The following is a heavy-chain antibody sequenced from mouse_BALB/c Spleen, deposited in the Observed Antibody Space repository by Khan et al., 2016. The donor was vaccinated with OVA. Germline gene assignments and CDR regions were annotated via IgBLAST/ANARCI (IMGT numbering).Heavy chain of an antibody. CDR1: GYTFTNYG. Sequence: QIQLVQSGPELKKPGETVKITCKATGYTFTNYGINWVKQAPGRGLKWMGWNNTYTGEPTYTDYFKRRFVFSLETSASTAYLQINNLKNEDTATYVCSRPPYFGYVMGYWGQGTSVTVSS. V-gene: IGHV9-3-1*01. CDR2: NNTYTGEP. D-gene: IGHD2-10*01. J-gene: IGHJ4*01. CDR3: SRPPYFGYVMGY.